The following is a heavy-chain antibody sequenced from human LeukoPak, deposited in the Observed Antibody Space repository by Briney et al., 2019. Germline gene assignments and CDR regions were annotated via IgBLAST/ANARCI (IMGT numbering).Heavy chain of an antibody. CDR3: ARDTYYYGSGSYRLDY. V-gene: IGHV4-39*07. Sequence: PSETLSLTCTVSGGSISSSSYYWGWIRQPPGKGLEWIGSIYYSGSTYYNPSLKSRVTISVDTSKNQFSLKLISVTAADTAVYYCARDTYYYGSGSYRLDYWGQGTLVTVSS. D-gene: IGHD3-10*01. CDR2: IYYSGST. J-gene: IGHJ4*02. CDR1: GGSISSSSYY.